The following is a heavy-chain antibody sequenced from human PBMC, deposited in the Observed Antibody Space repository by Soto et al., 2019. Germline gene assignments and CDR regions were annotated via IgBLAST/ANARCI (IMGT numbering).Heavy chain of an antibody. D-gene: IGHD3-10*01. V-gene: IGHV3-74*01. J-gene: IGHJ4*02. Sequence: GGSLRLSCAASGYTFSSYWMHWVRQVPGKGLLWVSRIDEYGTTINYADSVKGRFTISRDNARNTLYLEMNSLRAEDTALYYCTRDIGGKGAYWGPGTLVTSPQ. CDR1: GYTFSSYW. CDR3: TRDIGGKGAY. CDR2: IDEYGTTI.